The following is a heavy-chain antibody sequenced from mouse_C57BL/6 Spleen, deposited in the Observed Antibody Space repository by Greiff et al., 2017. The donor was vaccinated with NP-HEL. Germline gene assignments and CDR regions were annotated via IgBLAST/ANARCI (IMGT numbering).Heavy chain of an antibody. Sequence: EVQLQQSGPELVKPGASVKIPCKASGYTFTDYNMDWVKQSHGKSLEWIGDINPNNGGTIYNQKFKGKATLTVDKSSSTAYMELRSLTSEDTAVYYCARGVGPLDYWGQGTTLTVSS. J-gene: IGHJ2*01. CDR2: INPNNGGT. V-gene: IGHV1-18*01. CDR3: ARGVGPLDY. CDR1: GYTFTDYN. D-gene: IGHD1-3*01.